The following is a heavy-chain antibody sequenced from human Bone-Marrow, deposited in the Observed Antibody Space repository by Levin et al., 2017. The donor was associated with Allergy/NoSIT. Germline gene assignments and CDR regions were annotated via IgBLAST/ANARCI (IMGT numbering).Heavy chain of an antibody. Sequence: SLKISCAASGFNFEAFAMHWVRQAPGKGLEWVSGINWRSSIIGYADSVKGRFTISRDNAKKSLFLQMNSLTTEDTALYYCAKARGTSSQNFDSWGQGTLVTVSS. CDR3: AKARGTSSQNFDS. CDR1: GFNFEAFA. CDR2: INWRSSII. D-gene: IGHD2-2*01. J-gene: IGHJ4*02. V-gene: IGHV3-9*01.